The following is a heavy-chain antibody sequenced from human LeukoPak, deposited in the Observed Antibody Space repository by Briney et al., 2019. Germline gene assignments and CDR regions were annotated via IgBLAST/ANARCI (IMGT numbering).Heavy chain of an antibody. CDR3: AREGQGAAAAGQMPGYYYYMDV. CDR2: IYSGGST. CDR1: GFTVSSNY. D-gene: IGHD6-13*01. J-gene: IGHJ6*03. Sequence: GGSLRLSCAASGFTVSSNYMSWVRQAPGKGLEWVSVIYSGGSTYYADSVKGRFTISRDNSKITLYLQMNSLRAEDTAVYYCAREGQGAAAAGQMPGYYYYMDVWGKGTTVTVSS. V-gene: IGHV3-66*02.